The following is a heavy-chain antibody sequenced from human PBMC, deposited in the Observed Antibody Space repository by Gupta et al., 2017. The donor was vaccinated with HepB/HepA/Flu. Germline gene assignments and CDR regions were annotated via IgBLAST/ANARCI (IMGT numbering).Heavy chain of an antibody. V-gene: IGHV3-15*01. D-gene: IGHD4-11*01. Sequence: LVVSGEGLFRPGGSLRLSCASSGFTFSNTWMSWVRQAPGKGLEWVGLIKSNPDGGTADYGAPVKGRFTILRDDSRNTLYLQLNSLKTEDTAVYYCTTDYSATTWGQGTLVTVSS. CDR2: IKSNPDGGTA. CDR1: GFTFSNTW. CDR3: TTDYSATT. J-gene: IGHJ5*02.